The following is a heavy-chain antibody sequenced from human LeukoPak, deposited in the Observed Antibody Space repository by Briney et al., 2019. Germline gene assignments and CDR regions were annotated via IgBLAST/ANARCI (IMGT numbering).Heavy chain of an antibody. V-gene: IGHV1-3*01. CDR3: ARSSGNFDY. Sequence: GASVKVSCKVSGYTLTELSMHWVRQAPGQRLEWMGWINAGNGNTKYSQKFQGRVTITRDTSASTAYMELSSLRSEDTAVYYCARSSGNFDYWGQGTLVTVSS. D-gene: IGHD1-26*01. CDR1: GYTLTELS. J-gene: IGHJ4*02. CDR2: INAGNGNT.